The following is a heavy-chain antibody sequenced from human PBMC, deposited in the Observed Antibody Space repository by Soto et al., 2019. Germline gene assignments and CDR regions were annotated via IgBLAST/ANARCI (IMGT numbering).Heavy chain of an antibody. D-gene: IGHD6-19*01. J-gene: IGHJ4*02. V-gene: IGHV3-30*03. CDR1: GFNFGVFG. Sequence: LRLSCAASGFNFGVFGMHWVRQAPGKGLEWLSVSSYEGSEEYYADSVRGRFTISRDNSKNTLFLQMDSLRVDDTGVYYCALTRRSSLLEVAGPGFEYWGQGTLVTVSS. CDR3: ALTRRSSLLEVAGPGFEY. CDR2: SSYEGSEE.